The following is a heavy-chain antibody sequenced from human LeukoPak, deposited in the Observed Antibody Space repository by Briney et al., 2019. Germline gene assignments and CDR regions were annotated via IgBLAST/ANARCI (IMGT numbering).Heavy chain of an antibody. CDR2: IIPIFGTA. CDR1: GGTFSSYA. J-gene: IGHJ5*02. D-gene: IGHD6-6*01. CDR3: ARDVREYSSSSGRGWFDP. V-gene: IGHV1-69*13. Sequence: ASVKVSCKASGGTFSSYAISWVRQAPGQGLEWMGGIIPIFGTANYAQKFQGRVTVTADESTSTAYMELSSLRSEDTAGYYCARDVREYSSSSGRGWFDPWGQGTLVTVSS.